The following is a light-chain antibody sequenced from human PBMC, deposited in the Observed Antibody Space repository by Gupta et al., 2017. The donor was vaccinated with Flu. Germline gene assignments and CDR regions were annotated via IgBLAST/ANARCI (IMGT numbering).Light chain of an antibody. J-gene: IGLJ3*02. CDR1: KIGSDS. CDR2: DDS. Sequence: VLTQXXSVSVAPGQTAEITVGGNKIGSDSVHWYQRKPGQAPVVVVYDDSDRPSGTPERFSGSNSGNTATLTIIRVEAGDEADYFCQVWDSDSDHPVFGGGTKLTVL. CDR3: QVWDSDSDHPV. V-gene: IGLV3-21*02.